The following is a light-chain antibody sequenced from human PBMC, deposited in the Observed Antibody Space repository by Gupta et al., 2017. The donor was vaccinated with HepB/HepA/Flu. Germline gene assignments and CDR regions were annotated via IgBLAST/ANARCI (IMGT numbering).Light chain of an antibody. CDR1: RGSIDSNH. CDR3: QSDDINNVV. V-gene: IGLV6-57*03. Sequence: MLTQPHPGSESPGQTVTISCTRSRGSIDSNHVQWYHPRPGSAPNIMIYEDSKRPSGVPDRFSGSIDGSSTAAARTIAGLKTEDEGDFYCQSDDINNVVFGGGTKLTVL. J-gene: IGLJ2*01. CDR2: EDS.